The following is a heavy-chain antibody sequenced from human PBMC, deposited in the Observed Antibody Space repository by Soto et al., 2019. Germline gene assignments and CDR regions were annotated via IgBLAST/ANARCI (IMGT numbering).Heavy chain of an antibody. CDR2: INPSGDT. D-gene: IGHD2-15*01. J-gene: IGHJ4*02. CDR3: ARVYCSGGGCYGIDY. Sequence: QVQLVQSGAEVKKPGASVKISCKASGDTFTSYYMHWVRQAPGQGLEWMGIINPSGDTSYAQKFQGRVTMTRDTSTSTDYMELSSLRSEDTAVYYCARVYCSGGGCYGIDYWGQGTLVTVSS. CDR1: GDTFTSYY. V-gene: IGHV1-46*01.